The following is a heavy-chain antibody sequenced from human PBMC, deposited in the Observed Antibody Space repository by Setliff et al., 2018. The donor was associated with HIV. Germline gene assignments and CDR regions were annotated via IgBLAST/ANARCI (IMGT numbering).Heavy chain of an antibody. CDR3: ARGPGAFGGTSVQNFDY. CDR1: GYTFTSYY. Sequence: RASVKVSCKASGYTFTSYYLHWVRQAPGQGLEWMGIINPSAGSTSYAQKFQGRVTFIRDTSASTAYMELSSLRSEDTAVYYCARGPGAFGGTSVQNFDYWGQGTLVTVSS. CDR2: INPSAGST. D-gene: IGHD3-16*01. V-gene: IGHV1-46*01. J-gene: IGHJ4*02.